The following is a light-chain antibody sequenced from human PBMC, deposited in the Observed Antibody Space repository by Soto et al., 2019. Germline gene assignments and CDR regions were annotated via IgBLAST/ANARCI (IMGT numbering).Light chain of an antibody. CDR1: QSVFYSSNNKNY. Sequence: DIVITQSPDSLAVSLGERATINCKSSQSVFYSSNNKNYLAWYQQKPGQPPKFLIYWVSTRESGVPHRFIGGGSGTDFTLTTTSLQTEDVALYYCQQYHTTPWTFGQGTYVEIK. CDR3: QQYHTTPWT. CDR2: WVS. V-gene: IGKV4-1*01. J-gene: IGKJ1*01.